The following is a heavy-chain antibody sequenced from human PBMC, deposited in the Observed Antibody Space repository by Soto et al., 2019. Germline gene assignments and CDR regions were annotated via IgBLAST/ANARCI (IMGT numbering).Heavy chain of an antibody. CDR2: ISGSGGST. Sequence: PGGSLRLSCAASGFTFSSYAMSWVRQAPGKGLEWVSAISGSGGSTYYADSVKGRFTISRDNSKNTLYLQMNSLRAEDTAVYYCAKGRYYDFWSGYYNGFDPWGQGTLVTVSS. CDR1: GFTFSSYA. CDR3: AKGRYYDFWSGYYNGFDP. D-gene: IGHD3-3*01. J-gene: IGHJ5*02. V-gene: IGHV3-23*01.